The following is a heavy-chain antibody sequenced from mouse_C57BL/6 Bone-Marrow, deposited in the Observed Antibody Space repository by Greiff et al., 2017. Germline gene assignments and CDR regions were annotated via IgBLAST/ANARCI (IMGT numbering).Heavy chain of an antibody. Sequence: EVQVVESEGGLVQPGSSMKLSCTASGFTFSDYYMAWVRQVPEKGLEWVANINYDGSSTYYLDSLKSRFIISRDNAKNILYLQMSSLKSEDTATYYCARYDGYYSAWFAYWGQGTLVTVSA. D-gene: IGHD2-3*01. CDR2: INYDGSST. CDR1: GFTFSDYY. J-gene: IGHJ3*01. V-gene: IGHV5-16*01. CDR3: ARYDGYYSAWFAY.